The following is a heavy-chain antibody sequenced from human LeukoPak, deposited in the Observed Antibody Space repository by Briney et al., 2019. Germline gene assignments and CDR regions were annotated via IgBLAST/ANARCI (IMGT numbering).Heavy chain of an antibody. V-gene: IGHV4-34*01. J-gene: IGHJ4*02. CDR2: INHSGST. CDR1: GFTFNNYA. CDR3: ARQSRGDYVWGSYRSYPFDY. Sequence: GSLRLSCAASGFTFNNYAMRWIRQPPGKGLEWIGEINHSGSTNYNPSLKSRVTISVDTSKNQFSLKLSSVTAADTAVYYCARQSRGDYVWGSYRSYPFDYWGQGTLVTVSS. D-gene: IGHD3-16*02.